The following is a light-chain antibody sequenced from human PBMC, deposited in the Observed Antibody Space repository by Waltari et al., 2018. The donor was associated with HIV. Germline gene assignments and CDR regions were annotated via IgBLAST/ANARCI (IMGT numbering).Light chain of an antibody. J-gene: IGLJ3*02. Sequence: QSALTQPASVSGSPGQSITISCTGTSSDVGGYNYVSWYQQHPGKAPKLMIYEVSNRPSGVSNRFSGSKSCNTAALTTSGLQAEDEADYYCSSYTSSSSQVFGGGTKLTVL. CDR2: EVS. CDR3: SSYTSSSSQV. V-gene: IGLV2-14*01. CDR1: SSDVGGYNY.